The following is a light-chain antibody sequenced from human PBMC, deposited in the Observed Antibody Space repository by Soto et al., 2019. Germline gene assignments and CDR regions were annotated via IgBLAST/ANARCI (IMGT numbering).Light chain of an antibody. J-gene: IGKJ3*01. CDR2: AAS. CDR3: QKYSTVPV. Sequence: DIQMTQSPTSLSASVGDRVTITCRASQGIRNYVAWYQQIPGKAPKLLIYAASTLQSGVPSRFSGSGSVTDITLTINGLPQEDAATYSCQKYSTVPVFGPGTKVEIK. CDR1: QGIRNY. V-gene: IGKV1-27*01.